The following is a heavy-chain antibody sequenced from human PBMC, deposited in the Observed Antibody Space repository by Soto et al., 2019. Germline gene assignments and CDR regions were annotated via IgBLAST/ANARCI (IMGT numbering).Heavy chain of an antibody. CDR3: ARVRLGIYYYGMDV. Sequence: SETLSLTCTVSGGSISSGGYYWSWIRQHPGKGLEWIGYSYYSGSTYYNPSLKSRVTISVDKSKNQFSLKLSSVTAADTAVYYCARVRLGIYYYGMDVWGQGTTVTVSS. J-gene: IGHJ6*02. CDR1: GGSISSGGYY. CDR2: SYYSGST. D-gene: IGHD1-20*01. V-gene: IGHV4-31*03.